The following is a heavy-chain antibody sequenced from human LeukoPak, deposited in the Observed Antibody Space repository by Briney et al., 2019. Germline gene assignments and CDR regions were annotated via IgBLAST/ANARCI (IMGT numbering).Heavy chain of an antibody. CDR1: GDSISSYD. V-gene: IGHV4-4*09. Sequence: SETLSLTCTVSGDSISSYDWSWIRQPPGKGLEWIGYIYSSGSTSYNPSLKSRVTISRDTSKRQFSLKLSSVTAADTAIYYCARDGIRSRTGWFDPWGQGTLVTVSS. D-gene: IGHD1-26*01. J-gene: IGHJ5*02. CDR2: IYSSGST. CDR3: ARDGIRSRTGWFDP.